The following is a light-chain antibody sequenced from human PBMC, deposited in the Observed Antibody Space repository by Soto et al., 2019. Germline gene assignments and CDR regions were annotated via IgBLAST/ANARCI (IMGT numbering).Light chain of an antibody. V-gene: IGKV3-20*01. J-gene: IGKJ1*01. Sequence: EIVLTQSPPTLSQSAGERATLSCWASQTIDNTLAWYQRNHGQAPRLLIYDASTRATGVPARFSGSGYGTDFILTISRLEPEDFAVYYCQLFASSTWTFGQGTKVDIK. CDR1: QTIDNT. CDR2: DAS. CDR3: QLFASSTWT.